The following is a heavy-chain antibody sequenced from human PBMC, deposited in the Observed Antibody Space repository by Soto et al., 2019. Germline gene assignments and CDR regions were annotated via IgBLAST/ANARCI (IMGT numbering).Heavy chain of an antibody. Sequence: QVQLVQSGAEVKKPGASVKVSCKASGYIFTSYGISWVRQAPGQGLEWMGWISAYNGNTNYAQKLQGRVTMTTDTSTSTAYMELRSLRSDDTAVYYCARTYYDFWSGYPDFDYWGQGTLVSVSS. D-gene: IGHD3-3*01. J-gene: IGHJ4*02. CDR1: GYIFTSYG. CDR3: ARTYYDFWSGYPDFDY. V-gene: IGHV1-18*04. CDR2: ISAYNGNT.